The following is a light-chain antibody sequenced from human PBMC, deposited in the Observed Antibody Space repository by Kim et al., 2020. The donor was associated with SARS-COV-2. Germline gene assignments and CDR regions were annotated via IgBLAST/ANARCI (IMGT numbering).Light chain of an antibody. Sequence: QAGLTQPPSVSKDLRQTATLTCTGNSNNVGDQGAAWLQHHQGHPPKLLSYRNNNRPSGISERLSASRSGNTASLTITGLQPEDEADYYCSAWDSSLSAWVFGGGTKL. J-gene: IGLJ3*02. CDR2: RNN. CDR1: SNNVGDQG. V-gene: IGLV10-54*01. CDR3: SAWDSSLSAWV.